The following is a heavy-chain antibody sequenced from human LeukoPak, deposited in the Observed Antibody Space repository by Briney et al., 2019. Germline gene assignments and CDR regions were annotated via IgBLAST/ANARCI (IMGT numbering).Heavy chain of an antibody. CDR1: GYTFTIYG. V-gene: IGHV1-18*01. J-gene: IGHJ4*02. D-gene: IGHD5-18*01. CDR2: ISGYNGNT. Sequence: ASVKVSCKASGYTFTIYGINWVRQAPGQGLEWMGWISGYNGNTNYAQRLQGRVTMTTDTSTSTAYMELRSLRSDDTAVYYCARGSRQDTYGRELDSWGQGTLVTVPS. CDR3: ARGSRQDTYGRELDS.